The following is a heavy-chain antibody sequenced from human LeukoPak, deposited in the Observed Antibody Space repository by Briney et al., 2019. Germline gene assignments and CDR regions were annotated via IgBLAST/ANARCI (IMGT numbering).Heavy chain of an antibody. J-gene: IGHJ3*02. CDR2: IYYSGST. CDR1: GGSISSGGYY. Sequence: SETLSLTCTVSGGSISSGGYYWSWIRQHPGKGLEWIGYIYYSGSTYYNPSLKSRVTISVDTSKNQFSLKLSSVTAADTAVYYCARDYQRHSNAFDIWGQGTMVTVSS. D-gene: IGHD2-2*01. V-gene: IGHV4-31*03. CDR3: ARDYQRHSNAFDI.